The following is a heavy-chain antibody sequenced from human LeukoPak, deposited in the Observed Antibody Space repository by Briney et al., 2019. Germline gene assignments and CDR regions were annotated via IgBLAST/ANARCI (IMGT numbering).Heavy chain of an antibody. Sequence: KPSETLSLTCTVSGGSISSYYWSWIRQPPGKGLEWIGYISYSGSTNYNPPLKSRVTISVDTSKNQLSLKLNSVTAADTAVYYCARYIWGSYPTFEDYWGQGSLVTVSS. D-gene: IGHD3-16*02. CDR3: ARYIWGSYPTFEDY. V-gene: IGHV4-59*01. CDR2: ISYSGST. CDR1: GGSISSYY. J-gene: IGHJ4*02.